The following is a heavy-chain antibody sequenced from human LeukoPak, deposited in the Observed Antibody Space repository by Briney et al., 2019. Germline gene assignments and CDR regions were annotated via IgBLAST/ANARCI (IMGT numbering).Heavy chain of an antibody. CDR1: GGSISSGGYS. CDR2: IYHSGST. V-gene: IGHV4-30-2*01. Sequence: KTSETLSLTCAVSGGSISSGGYSWSWIRQPPGKGLEWIGYIYHSGSTYYNPSLKSRVTISVDRSKNQFSLKLGSVTAADTAVYYCARGGGSGGYAPVDYWGQGTLVTVSS. J-gene: IGHJ4*02. CDR3: ARGGGSGGYAPVDY. D-gene: IGHD5-12*01.